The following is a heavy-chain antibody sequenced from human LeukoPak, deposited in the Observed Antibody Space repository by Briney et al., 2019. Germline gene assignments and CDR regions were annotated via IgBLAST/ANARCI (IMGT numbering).Heavy chain of an antibody. CDR3: AKLPYFDWLSYFDY. D-gene: IGHD3-9*01. CDR1: GFTFSSYA. CDR2: ISGSGGST. J-gene: IGHJ4*02. V-gene: IGHV3-23*01. Sequence: GGSLRLSCAASGFTFSSYAMSWVRQAPGKGLEWVSAISGSGGSTYYADSVKGRFTISRDNSKNTLYLQMNGLRAEDTAVYYCAKLPYFDWLSYFDYWGQGTLVTVSS.